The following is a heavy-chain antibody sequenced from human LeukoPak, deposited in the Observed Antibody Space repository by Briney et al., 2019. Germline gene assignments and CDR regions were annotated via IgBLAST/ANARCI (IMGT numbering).Heavy chain of an antibody. CDR1: GFTFDDYT. CDR2: IGTAGDT. J-gene: IGHJ3*02. Sequence: PGGSLRLSCAASGFTFDDYTMHWVRQAPGKGLEWVSTIGTAGDTYYPGSVRGRFTISRENAKNSLSLQMNSLRAGDTAVYYCVRGRMDAFEIWGQGTMVTVS. V-gene: IGHV3-13*01. CDR3: VRGRMDAFEI.